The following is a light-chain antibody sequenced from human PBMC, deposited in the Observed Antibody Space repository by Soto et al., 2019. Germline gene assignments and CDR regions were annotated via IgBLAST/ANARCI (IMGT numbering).Light chain of an antibody. J-gene: IGKJ1*01. V-gene: IGKV1-5*03. CDR2: KAS. CDR1: QSISSW. Sequence: DIQMTQSPSTLSASVGDRVTITCRASQSISSWLAWYQQKPGKAPKLLIYKASSLESGVPSRFSGSGSGTEFTLTISGLQPDDFATYYCQQYNSYPVTLGQGTKVDIK. CDR3: QQYNSYPVT.